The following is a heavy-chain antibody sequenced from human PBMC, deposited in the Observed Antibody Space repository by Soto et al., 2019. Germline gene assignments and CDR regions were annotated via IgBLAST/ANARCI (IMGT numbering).Heavy chain of an antibody. Sequence: EVQLVESGGGLVKPGGSLRLSCAASGFTFSNAWMSWVRQATGKGLEWVARIKSKIDGGTMDHAAPVKGRFTVSRDDSKNTLYLQMDSLETDDTAVYYCTTYDYIWGSDRYRWAYWCQGALVTVSS. V-gene: IGHV3-15*01. CDR2: IKSKIDGGTM. CDR3: TTYDYIWGSDRYRWAY. CDR1: GFTFSNAW. D-gene: IGHD3-16*02. J-gene: IGHJ4*02.